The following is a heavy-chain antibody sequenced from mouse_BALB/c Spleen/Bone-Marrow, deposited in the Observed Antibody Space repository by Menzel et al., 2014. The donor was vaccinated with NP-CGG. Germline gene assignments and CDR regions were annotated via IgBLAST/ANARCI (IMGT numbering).Heavy chain of an antibody. CDR2: INPSTGYT. D-gene: IGHD2-2*01. J-gene: IGHJ3*01. V-gene: IGHV1-7*01. CDR1: GYTFTSYW. CDR3: ARSRDGYDSFAY. Sequence: QVQLKEFGAELAKPGASVKMSCKASGYTFTSYWMHWVKQRPGQGLEWIGYINPSTGYTEYNQKFKDKATLTADKSSSTAYMQLSSLTSEDSAVYYCARSRDGYDSFAYWGQGTLVTVSA.